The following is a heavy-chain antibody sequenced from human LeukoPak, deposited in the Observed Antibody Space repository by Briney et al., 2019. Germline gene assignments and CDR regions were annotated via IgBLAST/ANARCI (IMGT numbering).Heavy chain of an antibody. V-gene: IGHV4-59*01. CDR2: IYYSGST. Sequence: PSETLSLTCTVSGGSISSYYWSWIRRPPGKGLEWIGYIYYSGSTSYNPSLKSRVTISVDTSNNQFSLKLSSVTAADTAVYYCARDTSGYRRGSFDYWGQGTLVTVSS. D-gene: IGHD3-22*01. CDR3: ARDTSGYRRGSFDY. CDR1: GGSISSYY. J-gene: IGHJ4*02.